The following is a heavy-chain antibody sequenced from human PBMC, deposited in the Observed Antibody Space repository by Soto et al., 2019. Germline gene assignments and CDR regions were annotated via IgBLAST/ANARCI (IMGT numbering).Heavy chain of an antibody. CDR1: GFTFGSHA. J-gene: IGHJ4*02. V-gene: IGHV3-23*01. D-gene: IGHD3-3*01. CDR3: AKETYTDFLSAYYYFDS. CDR2: ISGSGGSA. Sequence: EVQLLESGGGLVQPGGSLRLSCAASGFTFGSHAMIWVRQAPGKGLEWVSAISGSGGSAYYADSVKGRFTISRDNSINTLYLPMNSLRAEDTALYHRAKETYTDFLSAYYYFDSWGQGTLVTVSP.